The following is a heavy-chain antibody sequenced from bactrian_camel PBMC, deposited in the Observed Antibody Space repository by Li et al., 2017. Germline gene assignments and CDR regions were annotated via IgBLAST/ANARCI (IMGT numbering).Heavy chain of an antibody. V-gene: IGHV3S53*01. CDR1: GATDRNYC. CDR3: AADLVTDEPSLVEREYYY. D-gene: IGHD1*01. CDR2: IAGDGRT. Sequence: HVQLVESGGGSVQAGGSLRLSCAISGATDRNYCMGWFRRLPGQEREGVAAIAGDGRTDYADSVKGRFTISRDGAKNIIELQMHSLKPEDTATYYCAADLVTDEPSLVEREYYYWGQGTQVTVS. J-gene: IGHJ4*01.